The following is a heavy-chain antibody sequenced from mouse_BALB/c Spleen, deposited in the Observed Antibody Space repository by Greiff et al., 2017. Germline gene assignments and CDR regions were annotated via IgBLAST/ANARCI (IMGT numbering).Heavy chain of an antibody. V-gene: IGHV3-2*02. CDR2: ISYSGST. D-gene: IGHD2-4*01. Sequence: EVQLQQSGPGLVKPSQSLSLTCTVTGYSITSDYAWNWIRQFPGNKLEWMGYISYSGSTSYNPSLKSRISITRDTSKNQFFLQLNSVTTEDTATYYCVREDYNHAMDYWGQGTSVTVSS. CDR3: VREDYNHAMDY. J-gene: IGHJ4*01. CDR1: GYSITSDYA.